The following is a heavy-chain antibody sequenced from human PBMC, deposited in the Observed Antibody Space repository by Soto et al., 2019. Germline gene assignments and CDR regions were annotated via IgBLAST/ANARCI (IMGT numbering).Heavy chain of an antibody. CDR1: GYSFTSYW. J-gene: IGHJ5*02. D-gene: IGHD6-13*01. Sequence: RGESLKISCKGSGYSFTSYWISWVRQMPGKGLEWMGRIDPSDSYTNYSPSFQGHVTISADKSISTAYLQWSSLKASDTAMYYCARHRPEFGYSSPGGWFDPWGQGTLVTVSS. V-gene: IGHV5-10-1*01. CDR2: IDPSDSYT. CDR3: ARHRPEFGYSSPGGWFDP.